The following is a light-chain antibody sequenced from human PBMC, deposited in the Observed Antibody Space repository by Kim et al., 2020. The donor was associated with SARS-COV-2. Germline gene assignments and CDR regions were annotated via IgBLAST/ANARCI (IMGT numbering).Light chain of an antibody. V-gene: IGKV3-15*01. CDR3: QQYDNWPPKYT. CDR2: GAS. J-gene: IGKJ2*01. CDR1: QSVTSN. Sequence: SPEERATLSCRASQSVTSNLAWYQQKPGQAPRLLIYGASNRVTGIPARFSGSGSGTEFTLTVSSLQSEDFAVYYCQQYDNWPPKYTFGQGTKLEI.